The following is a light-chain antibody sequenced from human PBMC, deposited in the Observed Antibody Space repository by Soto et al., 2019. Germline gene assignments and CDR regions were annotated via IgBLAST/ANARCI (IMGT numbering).Light chain of an antibody. J-gene: IGLJ1*01. CDR1: SSDVGSHNF. Sequence: QSALTQPASVSGSPGQSITISCTGTSSDVGSHNFVSWYQQRPGKAPKLMIYHVTYRPSGVSNRYSGSKSGNSASLTISGLQADDEADYYCCSLTTSHTYVFGSGTKLTVL. V-gene: IGLV2-14*01. CDR3: CSLTTSHTYV. CDR2: HVT.